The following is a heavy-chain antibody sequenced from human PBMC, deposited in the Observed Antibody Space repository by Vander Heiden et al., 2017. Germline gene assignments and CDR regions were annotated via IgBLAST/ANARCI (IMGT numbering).Heavy chain of an antibody. D-gene: IGHD6-6*01. CDR2: ISSSSRYI. CDR3: ARGSSSSDY. CDR1: GFTFSSYS. J-gene: IGHJ4*02. V-gene: IGHV3-21*01. Sequence: EVQLVESGGGLVKPGGSLRLSCAASGFTFSSYSMNWVRQAPGKGLEWVSSISSSSRYIYDADSVKGRFTISRDNAKNSLYMKINSLRAEDTGVYYCARGSSSSDYWGQGTLVTVSS.